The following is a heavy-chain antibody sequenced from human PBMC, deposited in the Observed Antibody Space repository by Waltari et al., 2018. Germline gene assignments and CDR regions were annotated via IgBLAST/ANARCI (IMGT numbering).Heavy chain of an antibody. CDR1: GYTFTSYA. Sequence: QVQLVQSGAEVKKPGASVKVSCKASGYTFTSYAMHWVRQAPGQRLAWMGGINAGNGNTKYSQKFQGRVTLTRDTSASTAYMELSSLRSEDTAVYYCARGESLYDSLTGYHSGAFDIWGQGTMVTVSS. J-gene: IGHJ3*02. D-gene: IGHD3-9*01. CDR2: INAGNGNT. CDR3: ARGESLYDSLTGYHSGAFDI. V-gene: IGHV1-3*01.